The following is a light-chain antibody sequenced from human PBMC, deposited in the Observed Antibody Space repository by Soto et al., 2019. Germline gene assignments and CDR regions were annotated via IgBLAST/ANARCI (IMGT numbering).Light chain of an antibody. Sequence: QSVLTQPPSVSGAPGQRVTISCTGSSSNIGAGYNVHWYQQLPGTAPKLLIYGNSNRPSGVPDRFSGSKSGTSASLAITGLQAEDEADYDCQSYDSSLSGHVFGTGTTVTVL. CDR3: QSYDSSLSGHV. CDR1: SSNIGAGYN. CDR2: GNS. J-gene: IGLJ1*01. V-gene: IGLV1-40*01.